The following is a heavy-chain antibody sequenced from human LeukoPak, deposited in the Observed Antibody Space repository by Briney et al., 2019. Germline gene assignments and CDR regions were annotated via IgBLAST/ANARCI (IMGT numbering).Heavy chain of an antibody. J-gene: IGHJ6*03. CDR3: ARGGPGIAAAGEYYYYYMDV. CDR2: INPNSGGT. V-gene: IGHV1-2*02. D-gene: IGHD6-13*01. CDR1: GCTFTGYF. Sequence: AAVKVSCKPSGCTFTGYFMYWVRPAPGRGVEWMGWINPNSGGTNYAQKLQGRVTMTRDTSISTAYMELRRLRSDDTAVEYCARGGPGIAAAGEYYYYYMDVWGKGTTVTVSS.